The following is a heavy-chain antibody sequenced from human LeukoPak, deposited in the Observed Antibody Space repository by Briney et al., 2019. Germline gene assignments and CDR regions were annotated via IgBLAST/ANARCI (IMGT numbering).Heavy chain of an antibody. J-gene: IGHJ4*02. Sequence: GSLRLSCAASGFTFNRYWVHWVRQAPGKGLVWVSRINSDGSDTTYADSVKGRFTISRDNAKNTVYLQMNSLRAEDTAVYYCARGSLGDGSLLIDYWGQGTLVTVSS. D-gene: IGHD3-10*01. CDR2: INSDGSDT. CDR3: ARGSLGDGSLLIDY. V-gene: IGHV3-74*01. CDR1: GFTFNRYW.